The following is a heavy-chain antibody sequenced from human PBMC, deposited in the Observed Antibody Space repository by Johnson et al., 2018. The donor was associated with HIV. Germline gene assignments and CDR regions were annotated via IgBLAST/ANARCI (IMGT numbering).Heavy chain of an antibody. D-gene: IGHD5-18*01. CDR3: ARAYTYGAFEI. CDR2: ISWNGATP. J-gene: IGHJ3*02. CDR1: GFTVSSNY. Sequence: MMLVESGGGLVQPGGSLRLSCVASGFTVSSNYMNWVRQTPGKGLEWVSGISWNGATPRSADSVKGRFTISRANAKAFLYLQLNSLSAEDTAVYYCARAYTYGAFEIWGQGTTVTISS. V-gene: IGHV3-20*04.